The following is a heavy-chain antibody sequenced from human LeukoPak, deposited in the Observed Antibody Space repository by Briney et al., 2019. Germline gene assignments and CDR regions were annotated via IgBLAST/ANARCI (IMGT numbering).Heavy chain of an antibody. CDR2: FFSSGNT. CDR1: GGSFTIFY. V-gene: IGHV4-4*07. Sequence: NSSETLSLTCTVSGGSFTIFYWSCIRQPAGKGLECIGRFFSSGNTNYNPSRKSRATISVDKSKNHFSLKLPSVTAADTAVYYCARYSGIYGHDYWGQGTLVSVSS. D-gene: IGHD3-10*01. J-gene: IGHJ4*02. CDR3: ARYSGIYGHDY.